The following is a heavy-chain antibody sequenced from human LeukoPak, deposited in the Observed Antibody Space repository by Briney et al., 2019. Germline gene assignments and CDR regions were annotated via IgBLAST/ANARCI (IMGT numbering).Heavy chain of an antibody. Sequence: SETLSLTCTVSGGSISSYYWSWIRQPPGKGLEWIGYIYYSGSTDYNPSLKSRVTISVDTSKNQFSLKLSSVTAADTAVYYCASLLLWFGESEGGAFDIWGQGTMVTVSS. V-gene: IGHV4-59*01. J-gene: IGHJ3*02. CDR1: GGSISSYY. D-gene: IGHD3-10*01. CDR3: ASLLLWFGESEGGAFDI. CDR2: IYYSGST.